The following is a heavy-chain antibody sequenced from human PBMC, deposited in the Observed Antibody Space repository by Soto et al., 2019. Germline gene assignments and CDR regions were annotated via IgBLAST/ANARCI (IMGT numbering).Heavy chain of an antibody. J-gene: IGHJ4*02. CDR1: GFSLSTTGVA. V-gene: IGHV2-5*02. CDR3: AHRVDYRGSWNTGYFDY. D-gene: IGHD2-15*01. Sequence: QITLKESGPTLVKPTQTLTLTCSFSGFSLSTTGVAVGWIRQPPGKALECLVLIYWDDDKRYSPSLKSRLTIPRDTSKHRVVLTMTDMDPVDTATYYCAHRVDYRGSWNTGYFDYWGQGTLVTVSS. CDR2: IYWDDDK.